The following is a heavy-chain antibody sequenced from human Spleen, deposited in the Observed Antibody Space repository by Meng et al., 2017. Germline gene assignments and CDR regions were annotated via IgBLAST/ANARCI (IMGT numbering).Heavy chain of an antibody. D-gene: IGHD5-18*01. Sequence: SCAASGFTVSSNYMSWVRQAPGKGLEWVSVIYSGGSTYYADSVKGRFTISRHNSKNTLYLQMNYLRAEDTAVYYCARGEALQLWFNYWGQGTLVTVSS. CDR3: ARGEALQLWFNY. CDR2: IYSGGST. CDR1: GFTVSSNY. J-gene: IGHJ4*02. V-gene: IGHV3-53*04.